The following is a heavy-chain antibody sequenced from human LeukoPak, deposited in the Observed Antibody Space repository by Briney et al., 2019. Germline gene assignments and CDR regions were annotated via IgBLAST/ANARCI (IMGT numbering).Heavy chain of an antibody. CDR1: GFTFSSYA. CDR2: ISGSGGST. CDR3: AKSLFGVVRCFDY. V-gene: IGHV3-23*01. D-gene: IGHD3-3*01. Sequence: GGSLRLSCAASGFTFSSYAMSWVRQAPGKMLEWVSAISGSGGSTYYADSVKGRFTISRDNSKNTLYLQMNSLRAEDTAVYYCAKSLFGVVRCFDYWGQGTLVTVSS. J-gene: IGHJ4*02.